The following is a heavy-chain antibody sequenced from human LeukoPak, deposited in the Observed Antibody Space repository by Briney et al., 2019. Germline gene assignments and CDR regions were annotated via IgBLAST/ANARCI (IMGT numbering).Heavy chain of an antibody. CDR2: ISGSGGST. J-gene: IGHJ3*02. V-gene: IGHV3-23*01. CDR1: GFTFSSYA. Sequence: GGSLRLSCAASGFTFSSYAMSWVRQAPGKGLEWVSAISGSGGSTYYADSVKGRFTISRDNSKNTLFLQMSSLRAEDTALYYCAKHRDYDSSDAFHMWGQGTMVTVSS. D-gene: IGHD3-22*01. CDR3: AKHRDYDSSDAFHM.